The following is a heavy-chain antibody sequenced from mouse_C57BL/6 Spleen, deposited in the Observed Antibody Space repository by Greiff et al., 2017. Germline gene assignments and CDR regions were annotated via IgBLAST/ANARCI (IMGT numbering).Heavy chain of an antibody. CDR3: ARGGYFDY. CDR1: GFTFSSYT. V-gene: IGHV5-9*01. CDR2: ISGGGGNT. Sequence: DVQLVESGGGLVKPGGSLKLSCAASGFTFSSYTMSWVRQTPEKRLEWVATISGGGGNTYYPDSVKGRFTISRDNAKNTLYLQMSSLRSEDTALYYCARGGYFDYWGQGTTLTVSS. J-gene: IGHJ2*01.